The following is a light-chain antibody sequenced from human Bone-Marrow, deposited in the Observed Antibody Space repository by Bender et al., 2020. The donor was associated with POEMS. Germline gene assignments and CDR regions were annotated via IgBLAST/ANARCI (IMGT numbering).Light chain of an antibody. V-gene: IGLV1-44*01. CDR3: YSFAGSYPYV. Sequence: QSVLTQPPSASGTPGQSVIISCSGGSSNIGTNSVYWYQQLPGTAPKLLIYSHNQRPSGVPDRFSGSKSGNKASLTISGLQAEDEADYYCYSFAGSYPYVFGTGTKVTVL. J-gene: IGLJ1*01. CDR1: SSNIGTNS. CDR2: SHN.